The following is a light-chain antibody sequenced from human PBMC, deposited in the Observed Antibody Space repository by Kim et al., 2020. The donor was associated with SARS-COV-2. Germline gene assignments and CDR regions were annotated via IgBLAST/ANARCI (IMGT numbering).Light chain of an antibody. Sequence: VALGQTVRITCQGDSLRNYYASWYHQKPGQAPVLVIYENNRPSGIPDRFSGSSSGDTVSLTITGAQAEDEADYYCNSRHSSGNGLVFGGGTQLTVL. CDR1: SLRNYY. CDR3: NSRHSSGNGLV. V-gene: IGLV3-19*01. CDR2: EN. J-gene: IGLJ2*01.